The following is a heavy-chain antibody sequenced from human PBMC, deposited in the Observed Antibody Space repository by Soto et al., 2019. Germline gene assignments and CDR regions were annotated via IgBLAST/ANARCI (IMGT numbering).Heavy chain of an antibody. J-gene: IGHJ5*02. Sequence: LRLSCTASGFTFSSYSINWVRQAPGKGLEWVSSISSSSSYIYYADSVKGRFTISRDNAKNSLYLQMNSLRAEDTAVYYCARERIRNWFDPWGQGTLVTVSS. CDR2: ISSSSSYI. CDR1: GFTFSSYS. CDR3: ARERIRNWFDP. V-gene: IGHV3-21*01.